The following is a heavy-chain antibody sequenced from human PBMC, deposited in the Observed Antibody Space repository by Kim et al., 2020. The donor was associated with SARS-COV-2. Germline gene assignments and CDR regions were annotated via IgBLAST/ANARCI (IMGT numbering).Heavy chain of an antibody. CDR2: MNPNSGNT. J-gene: IGHJ5*02. CDR1: GYSFTSFD. Sequence: ASVKVSCKASGYSFTSFDINWVRQAAGQGLEWMGWMNPNSGNTGYAQNFQGRVTLTRDISTNTAYMELSSLRSEDTAVYYCARGPEGRRNWFDPWGLGTL. V-gene: IGHV1-8*01. CDR3: ARGPEGRRNWFDP.